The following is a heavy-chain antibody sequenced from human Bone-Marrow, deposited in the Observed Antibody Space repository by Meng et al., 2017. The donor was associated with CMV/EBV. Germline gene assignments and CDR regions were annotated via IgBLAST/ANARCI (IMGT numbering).Heavy chain of an antibody. J-gene: IGHJ5*02. CDR2: INPNSGGT. CDR1: GGTFTSYT. CDR3: ARDVAIYCSGGSCYRGSYWFDL. Sequence: ASVKVSCKASGGTFTSYTINWVRQAPGQGLEWMGWINPNSGGTNYAQKFQGRVTMTRDTSISTAYMELSRLRSDDTAVYYCARDVAIYCSGGSCYRGSYWFDLWGQGTLVTVSS. V-gene: IGHV1-2*02. D-gene: IGHD2-15*01.